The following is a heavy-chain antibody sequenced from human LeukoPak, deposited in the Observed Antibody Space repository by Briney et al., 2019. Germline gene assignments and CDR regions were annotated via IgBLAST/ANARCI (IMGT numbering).Heavy chain of an antibody. J-gene: IGHJ3*01. V-gene: IGHV3-20*04. CDR2: INWNGGST. CDR1: GFTFDDYG. D-gene: IGHD1-26*01. CDR3: ARGIVGATGSG. Sequence: RAGGSLRLSCAASGFTFDDYGVSWVRQAPGKGLEWVSGINWNGGSTGYADSVKGRFTISRDNVKNSLYLQMNSLRAEDTALYYCARGIVGATGSGWGQGTMVTVSS.